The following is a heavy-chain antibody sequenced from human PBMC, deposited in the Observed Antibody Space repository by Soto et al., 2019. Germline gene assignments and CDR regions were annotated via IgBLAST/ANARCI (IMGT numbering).Heavy chain of an antibody. D-gene: IGHD4-17*01. Sequence: SETLSLTCAVSGGSISSGGYSWSWIRQPPGKGLEWIGYIYHSGSTYYNPSLKSRVTISVDRSKNQFSLKLSSVTAADTAVYYCEGRYGDYFDYWGQGTLVTVSS. V-gene: IGHV4-30-2*01. CDR2: IYHSGST. CDR1: GGSISSGGYS. CDR3: EGRYGDYFDY. J-gene: IGHJ4*02.